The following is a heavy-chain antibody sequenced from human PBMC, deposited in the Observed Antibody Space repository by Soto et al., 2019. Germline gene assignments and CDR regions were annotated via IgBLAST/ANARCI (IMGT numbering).Heavy chain of an antibody. V-gene: IGHV4-59*08. CDR2: IYYSGST. CDR1: GGSISSYY. CDR3: ARYLVSQGNWFDP. D-gene: IGHD2-8*02. Sequence: QVQLQESGPGLVKPSETLSLTCTVSGGSISSYYWSWIRQPPGKGLEWIGYIYYSGSTNYNPSLKSRVTISVDTSKNPFALKLSSVTAADTAVYYGARYLVSQGNWFDPWGQGTLVTVSS. J-gene: IGHJ5*02.